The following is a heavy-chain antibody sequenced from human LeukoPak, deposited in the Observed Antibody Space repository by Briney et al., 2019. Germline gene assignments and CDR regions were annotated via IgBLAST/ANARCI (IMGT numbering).Heavy chain of an antibody. CDR1: GGSISSSTYY. V-gene: IGHV4-39*07. J-gene: IGHJ4*02. CDR2: IYYSGST. CDR3: ATSRGYDILTGYYHDLYYFDY. Sequence: SETLSLTCTVSGGSISSSTYYWGWIRQPPGKGLEWFGSIYYSGSTYYNPSLKSRVTISVDTSKNQFSLKLNSVTAADTAVYYCATSRGYDILTGYYHDLYYFDYWGQGTLVTVSS. D-gene: IGHD3-9*01.